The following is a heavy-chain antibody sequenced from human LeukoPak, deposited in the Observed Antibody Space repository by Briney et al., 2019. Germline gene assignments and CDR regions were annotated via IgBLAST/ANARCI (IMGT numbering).Heavy chain of an antibody. D-gene: IGHD1-26*01. CDR1: GFTVSSNY. V-gene: IGHV3-53*01. CDR2: IYSGGST. J-gene: IGHJ4*02. CDR3: ASLYSGSFYY. Sequence: PGGSLRLSCAATGFTVSSNYMSWVRQAPGKGLEWVSVIYSGGSTYYADSVKGRFTISRDNSKNTLYLQMNSLRAEDTAVYYCASLYSGSFYYWGQGTLVTVSS.